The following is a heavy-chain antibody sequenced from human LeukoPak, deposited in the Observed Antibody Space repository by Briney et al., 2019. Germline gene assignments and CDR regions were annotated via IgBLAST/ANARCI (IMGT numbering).Heavy chain of an antibody. CDR2: IKQDGSEK. J-gene: IGHJ4*02. D-gene: IGHD5-18*01. Sequence: PGGSLRLSCAASGFTLSSYWMSWVRQAPGKGLEWVANIKQDGSEKYYVDSVKGRFTISRDNAKNSLYLQMNSLRAEDTAVYYCARDQEYSSAFDYWGQGTLVTVSP. CDR3: ARDQEYSSAFDY. V-gene: IGHV3-7*01. CDR1: GFTLSSYW.